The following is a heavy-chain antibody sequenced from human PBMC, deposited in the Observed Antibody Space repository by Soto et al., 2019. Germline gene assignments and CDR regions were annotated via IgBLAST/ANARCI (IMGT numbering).Heavy chain of an antibody. Sequence: QVHLVQSASEAKKPGASVKLSCTAAGYTFTTYGVSWLRQAPGQGLEWMGWISGHNGKTKYAQSFQGRITMTTDTSRRTAYMELRSLRSDVKAVDYCARDRGYLHDSTGYVDHWGQGALVTVSS. CDR3: ARDRGYLHDSTGYVDH. V-gene: IGHV1-18*04. CDR2: ISGHNGKT. CDR1: GYTFTTYG. D-gene: IGHD3-9*01. J-gene: IGHJ4*02.